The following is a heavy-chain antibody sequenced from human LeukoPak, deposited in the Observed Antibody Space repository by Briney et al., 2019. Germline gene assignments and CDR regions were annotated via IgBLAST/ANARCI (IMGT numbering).Heavy chain of an antibody. CDR2: IIPIFGTA. V-gene: IGHV1-69*05. CDR1: GGTFSSYT. D-gene: IGHD3-22*01. CDR3: ARDSLPSSGYGFISY. J-gene: IGHJ4*02. Sequence: GSSVKVSCKASGGTFSSYTISWVRQAPGQGLEWMGRIIPIFGTANYAQKFQGRVTITTDESTSTAYMELSSLRSEDTAVYYCARDSLPSSGYGFISYWGQGTLVTVSS.